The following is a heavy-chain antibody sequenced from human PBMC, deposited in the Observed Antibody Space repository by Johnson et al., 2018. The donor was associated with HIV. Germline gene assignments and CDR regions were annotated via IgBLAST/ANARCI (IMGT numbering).Heavy chain of an antibody. CDR2: ISYDGSNK. V-gene: IGHV3-30*14. J-gene: IGHJ3*02. Sequence: QVQLVESGGGVVRPGESLRLSCAASGFTFSTYAMHWVRQAPGKGLEWVAVISYDGSNKYYADSVKGRFTISRDNSKNTLYLQMNSLRAEDTAVYYCARAHYDSSGYLLKGGAFDIWGQGTMVTVSS. CDR1: GFTFSTYA. CDR3: ARAHYDSSGYLLKGGAFDI. D-gene: IGHD3-22*01.